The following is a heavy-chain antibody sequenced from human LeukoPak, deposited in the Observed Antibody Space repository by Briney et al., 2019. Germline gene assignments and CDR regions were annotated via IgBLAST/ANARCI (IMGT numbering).Heavy chain of an antibody. D-gene: IGHD3-16*02. CDR3: AGGRYYDYVWGSYRFSAHLDY. CDR2: INHSGST. CDR1: GGSFSGYY. Sequence: SGTLSLTCAVYGGSFSGYYWSWIRQPPGRGLEWIGEINHSGSTNYNPSLKSRVTISVDTSKNQFSLKLSSVTAADTAVYYCAGGRYYDYVWGSYRFSAHLDYWGQGTLVTVSS. V-gene: IGHV4-34*01. J-gene: IGHJ4*02.